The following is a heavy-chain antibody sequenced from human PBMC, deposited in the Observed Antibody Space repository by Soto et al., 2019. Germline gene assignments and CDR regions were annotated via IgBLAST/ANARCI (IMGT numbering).Heavy chain of an antibody. CDR1: GYTFTSYG. D-gene: IGHD3-10*01. CDR3: ARPRGGGNWFDP. Sequence: QVQLVQSGAEVKKPGASVKVSCKASGYTFTSYGISWVRQAPGQGLEWMGWISAYNGNTNYAQKLQGRVTMTTDTSTSTGDAELGSRGSDETAGYYCARPRGGGNWFDPWGQGTLVTVSS. CDR2: ISAYNGNT. J-gene: IGHJ5*02. V-gene: IGHV1-18*01.